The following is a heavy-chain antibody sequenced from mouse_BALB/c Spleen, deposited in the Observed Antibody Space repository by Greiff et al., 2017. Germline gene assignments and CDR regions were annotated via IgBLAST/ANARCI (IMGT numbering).Heavy chain of an antibody. J-gene: IGHJ4*01. CDR1: GYTFTSYW. CDR2: INPSTGYT. V-gene: IGHV1-7*01. CDR3: TRRDYCAMDY. Sequence: VQLVESGAELAKPGASVKMSCKASGYTFTSYWMHWVKQRPGQGLEWIGYINPSTGYTEYNQKFKDKATLTADKSSSTAYMQLSSLTSEDSAVYYCTRRDYCAMDYWGQGTSVTVSS.